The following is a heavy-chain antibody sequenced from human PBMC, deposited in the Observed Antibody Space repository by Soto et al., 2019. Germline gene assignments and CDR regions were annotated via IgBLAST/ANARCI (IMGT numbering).Heavy chain of an antibody. V-gene: IGHV5-51*01. CDR1: GYSFASYW. CDR3: ARRMGSGSYGPPDV. CDR2: IYPGASDT. Sequence: PGESLKISCKGSGYSFASYWIGWVRQKPGKGLEWMGIIYPGASDTRYSPSFQGQVAISADKSISTAYLQWSSLKASDTAMYYCARRMGSGSYGPPDVWAQETTLTVSS. D-gene: IGHD5-18*01. J-gene: IGHJ6*02.